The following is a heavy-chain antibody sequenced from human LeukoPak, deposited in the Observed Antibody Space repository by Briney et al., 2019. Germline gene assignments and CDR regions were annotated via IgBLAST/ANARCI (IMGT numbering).Heavy chain of an antibody. V-gene: IGHV7-4-1*02. CDR3: ASRSPQWFGEPSGRGMDV. CDR1: GYTFTSYA. Sequence: ASVKVSCKASGYTFTSYAMNWVRQAPGQGLEWMGWINTNTGNPTYAQGFTGRFVFSLDTSVSTAYLQISSLKAEDTAVYYCASRSPQWFGEPSGRGMDVWGQGTTVTVSS. J-gene: IGHJ6*02. CDR2: INTNTGNP. D-gene: IGHD3-10*01.